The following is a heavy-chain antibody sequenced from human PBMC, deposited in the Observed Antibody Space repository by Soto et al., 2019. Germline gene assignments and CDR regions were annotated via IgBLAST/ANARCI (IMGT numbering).Heavy chain of an antibody. CDR3: AREVGYGDFSAALLA. J-gene: IGHJ5*02. CDR2: IVTLFGTA. D-gene: IGHD4-17*01. V-gene: IGHV1-69*01. CDR1: GGTFSSHS. Sequence: VQLMQSGAEVKQPGSSVKVSCEASGGTFSSHSINWVRQAPGQGLEWMGGIVTLFGTANYAQNFQGRVTITADQSTSTVYMDLSSLRSDDTAVYYCAREVGYGDFSAALLAWGQGTLVTVS.